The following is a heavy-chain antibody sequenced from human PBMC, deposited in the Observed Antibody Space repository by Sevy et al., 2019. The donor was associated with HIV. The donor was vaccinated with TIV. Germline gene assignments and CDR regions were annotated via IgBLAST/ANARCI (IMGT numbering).Heavy chain of an antibody. J-gene: IGHJ5*02. CDR1: GGSISSYS. CDR2: LQTSGST. V-gene: IGHV4-4*07. Sequence: SETLSLTCTVSGGSISSYSWGWIRQPAGKGLEWLGRLQTSGSTNYNPSLKSRLTMSVDTSKNQFSLKLNSVTAADTAVYYCAKEGDYVRGPLNRATDPWGQGTLVTVSS. D-gene: IGHD4-17*01. CDR3: AKEGDYVRGPLNRATDP.